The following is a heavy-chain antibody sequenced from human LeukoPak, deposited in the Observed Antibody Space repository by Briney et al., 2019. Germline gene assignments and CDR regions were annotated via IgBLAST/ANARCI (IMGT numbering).Heavy chain of an antibody. CDR1: GFTFSSYA. Sequence: GGSLRLSCAASGFTFSSYAMSWVRQAPGKGLEWVSGISGSGGNTCYADSVKGRFTISRDNSGNTLYLQMNSLRAEDTAVYYCAKAASRCGGDCYDAFDIWGPGTMVTVSS. V-gene: IGHV3-23*01. CDR3: AKAASRCGGDCYDAFDI. CDR2: ISGSGGNT. D-gene: IGHD2-21*02. J-gene: IGHJ3*02.